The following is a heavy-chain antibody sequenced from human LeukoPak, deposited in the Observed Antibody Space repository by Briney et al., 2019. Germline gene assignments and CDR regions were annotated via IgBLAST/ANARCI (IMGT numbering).Heavy chain of an antibody. CDR3: ARGWGCDS. CDR1: GYTFSTYW. D-gene: IGHD3-16*01. J-gene: IGHJ4*02. CDR2: IKQDGSER. V-gene: IGHV3-7*01. Sequence: GGSLRLSCAASGYTFSTYWMSWVRQAPGKRLEWVANIKQDGSERYYVDSVKGRFTISRDNAKDSLYLQMNSLRAEDTATYYCARGWGCDSWGQGTLVTVSS.